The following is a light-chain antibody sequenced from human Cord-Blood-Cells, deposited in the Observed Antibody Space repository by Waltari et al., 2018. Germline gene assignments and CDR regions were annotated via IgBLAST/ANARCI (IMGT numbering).Light chain of an antibody. CDR3: QQYNSYLYT. CDR2: DAS. Sequence: DIQMTQSPSTLSASVGDRVTITCRASQSISSWLAWYPQKPGKAPKLLIDDASSLESGVPSRFSGSGSGTEFTLTISSLQPDDFATYYCQQYNSYLYTCGQGTKLEIK. CDR1: QSISSW. J-gene: IGKJ2*01. V-gene: IGKV1-5*01.